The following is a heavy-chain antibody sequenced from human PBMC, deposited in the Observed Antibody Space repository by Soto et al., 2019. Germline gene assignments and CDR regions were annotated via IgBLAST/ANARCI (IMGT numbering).Heavy chain of an antibody. CDR3: VKFRGRAYPYYYMDV. V-gene: IGHV3-23*01. CDR1: GFTVSTYG. CDR2: GGSGGSR. J-gene: IGHJ6*03. D-gene: IGHD3-10*01. Sequence: QPGGSLRLSCVTSGFTVSTYGMTWVRQAPGKGLEWVSYGGSGGSRYYAESVKGRFTISRDNSKNTLSLEMNSLRAEDTATYYCVKFRGRAYPYYYMDVWGKGTTVTVSS.